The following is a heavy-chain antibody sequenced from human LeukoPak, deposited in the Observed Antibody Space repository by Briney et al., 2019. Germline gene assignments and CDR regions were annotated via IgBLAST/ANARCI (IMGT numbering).Heavy chain of an antibody. J-gene: IGHJ6*02. CDR2: IYYSGST. CDR1: GYYISSGYY. Sequence: PSETLSLTCTVSGYYISSGYYWSWIRQPPGKGLEWIGYIYYSGSTNYNPSLKSRVTISVDTSKNQFSLKLSSVTAADTAVYYCARVGGGYDILTGYYSHYYYYGLDVWGHGTTVTVSS. CDR3: ARVGGGYDILTGYYSHYYYYGLDV. V-gene: IGHV4-61*01. D-gene: IGHD3-9*01.